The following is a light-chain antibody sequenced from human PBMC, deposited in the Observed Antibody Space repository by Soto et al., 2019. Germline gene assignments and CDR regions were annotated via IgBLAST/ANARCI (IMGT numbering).Light chain of an antibody. V-gene: IGKV1-5*01. CDR1: KSVTSN. CDR3: QQYDTYSRT. J-gene: IGKJ1*01. CDR2: GDS. Sequence: MTSSPGALSESGGERAPLSSMASKSVTSNVAWYQQKPGRAPKLLMHGDSTLESGVPSRFGGGGSGTDFTLTISDLQPDDFAIYYCQQYDTYSRTFGQGTEVDIK.